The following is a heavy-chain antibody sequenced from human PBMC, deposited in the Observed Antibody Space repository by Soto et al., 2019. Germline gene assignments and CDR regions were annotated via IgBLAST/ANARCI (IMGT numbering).Heavy chain of an antibody. CDR3: ASSFGYEMATKYFDY. CDR1: GGSISSGGYS. CDR2: IYHSGST. Sequence: PSETLSLTCAVSGGSISSGGYSWSWIRQPPGKGLEWIGYIYHSGSTYYNPSLKSRVTISVDRSKDQFSLKLSSVTAADTAVYYCASSFGYEMATKYFDYWGQGTLVTVSS. J-gene: IGHJ4*02. D-gene: IGHD5-18*01. V-gene: IGHV4-30-2*01.